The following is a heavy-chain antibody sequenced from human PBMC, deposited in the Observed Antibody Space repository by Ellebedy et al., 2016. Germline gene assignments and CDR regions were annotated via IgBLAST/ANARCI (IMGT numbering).Heavy chain of an antibody. CDR1: GYSISSGHY. J-gene: IGHJ5*01. Sequence: GSLRLSCRVSGYSISSGHYWGWIRQSPGTGLEWIGNVYHSGPTYVNPSLKSRVTIFVDTSKNEFSLKVTSMAAADTAVYFCARAPYGKPFDFWGQGALVSVSS. CDR2: VYHSGPT. D-gene: IGHD1-1*01. V-gene: IGHV4-38-2*01. CDR3: ARAPYGKPFDF.